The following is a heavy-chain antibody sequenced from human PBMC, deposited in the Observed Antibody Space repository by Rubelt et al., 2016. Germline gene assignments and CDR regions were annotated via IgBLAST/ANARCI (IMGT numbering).Heavy chain of an antibody. V-gene: IGHV4-59*05. Sequence: QVQLQESGPGLVKPSETLSLTCTVSGGSISSYYWSWIRQPPGKGLEWIGSIYYSGSTYYNPSLKSRVTISVDTSKNQFSLKLSSVTAADTAVYYCARGGITIFGVADYWGQGTLVTVSS. CDR2: IYYSGST. J-gene: IGHJ4*02. CDR3: ARGGITIFGVADY. CDR1: GGSISSYY. D-gene: IGHD3-3*01.